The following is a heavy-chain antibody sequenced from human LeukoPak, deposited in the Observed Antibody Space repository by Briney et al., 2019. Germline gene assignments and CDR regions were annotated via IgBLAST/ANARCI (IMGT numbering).Heavy chain of an antibody. D-gene: IGHD3-10*02. CDR2: ISAYNGNT. Sequence: EASVKVSCKASGYTFTSYGISWVRQAPGQGLEWMGWISAYNGNTNYAQKLQGRVTMTTDTSTSTAYMELRSLRSDDTAVYYCARGVRRPLTTTGNWFDPWGQGTLVTVSS. CDR3: ARGVRRPLTTTGNWFDP. V-gene: IGHV1-18*01. CDR1: GYTFTSYG. J-gene: IGHJ5*02.